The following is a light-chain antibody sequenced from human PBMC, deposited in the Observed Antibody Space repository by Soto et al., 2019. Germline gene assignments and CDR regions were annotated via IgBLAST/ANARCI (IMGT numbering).Light chain of an antibody. J-gene: IGKJ2*01. CDR3: QQYNSGPYT. CDR2: GAS. V-gene: IGKV3-15*01. Sequence: EIVMTQSPATLSVSPGERATVSCRASQSVRANVAWYQQKPGQAPRLLIYGASTRATGVPARFSGSGSGTEFTLTISSLQSEDFAVYYCQQYNSGPYTFGQGTKLEIK. CDR1: QSVRAN.